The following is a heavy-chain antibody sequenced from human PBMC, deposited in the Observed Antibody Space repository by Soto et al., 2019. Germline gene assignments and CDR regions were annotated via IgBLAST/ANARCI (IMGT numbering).Heavy chain of an antibody. CDR3: ARDYDGSGSPRSPFFY. CDR1: GYSFTSYW. CDR2: IYPGDSDT. Sequence: GESLKISCKGSGYSFTSYWIGWVRQMPGKGQEWMGIIYPGDSDTRYSPSFQGQVTTSAAKTISTAYLQWGSLKASDTAMYYSARDYDGSGSPRSPFFYWGQGTLVTVSS. J-gene: IGHJ4*02. V-gene: IGHV5-51*01. D-gene: IGHD3-10*01.